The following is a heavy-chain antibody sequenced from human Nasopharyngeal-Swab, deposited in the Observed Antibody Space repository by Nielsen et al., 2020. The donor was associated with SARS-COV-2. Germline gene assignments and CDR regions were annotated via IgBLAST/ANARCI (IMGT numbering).Heavy chain of an antibody. CDR3: ARDSVSGYGHGY. V-gene: IGHV3-53*01. J-gene: IGHJ4*02. CDR2: IYSGGST. Sequence: VRQAPGKGLERVSVIYSGGSTYYADSVKGRFTISRDNSKNTLYLQMNSLRAEDTAVYYCARDSVSGYGHGYWGQGTLVTVSS. D-gene: IGHD5-12*01.